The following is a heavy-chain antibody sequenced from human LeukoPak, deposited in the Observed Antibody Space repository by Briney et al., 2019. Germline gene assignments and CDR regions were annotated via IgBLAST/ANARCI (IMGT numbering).Heavy chain of an antibody. V-gene: IGHV3-21*04. CDR3: AKDGGWGSHY. J-gene: IGHJ4*02. CDR2: ISSSSSYI. D-gene: IGHD7-27*01. CDR1: GFTFSSYS. Sequence: GGSLRLSCSASGFTFSSYSMNWVRQAPGKGLEWVSSISSSSSYIYYADSVKGRFTISRDNSKNTLYLQMNSLRAEDTAVYYCAKDGGWGSHYWGQGTLVTVSS.